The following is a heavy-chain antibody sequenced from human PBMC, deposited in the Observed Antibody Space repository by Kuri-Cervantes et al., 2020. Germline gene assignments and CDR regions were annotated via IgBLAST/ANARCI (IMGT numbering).Heavy chain of an antibody. CDR2: IYWYDDK. J-gene: IGHJ4*02. CDR1: GFSLSTSGLG. D-gene: IGHD1/OR15-1a*01. V-gene: IGHV2-5*01. CDR3: AHRRAANNPYYFNY. Sequence: SGPTLVKPTETLTLTCTFSGFSLSTSGLGVGWIRQPPGKALEWLALIYWYDDKRYSPSLKSRLTITKDTSKNQVVLTMTNMDPVDTATYYCAHRRAANNPYYFNYWGQGTLVTVSS.